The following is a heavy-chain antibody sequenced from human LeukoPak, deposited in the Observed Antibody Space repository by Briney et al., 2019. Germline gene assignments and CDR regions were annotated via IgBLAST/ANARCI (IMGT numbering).Heavy chain of an antibody. CDR3: VRQQRSARDLIDF. CDR2: SLDSGTT. CDR1: GGSISNNDYY. D-gene: IGHD6-25*01. V-gene: IGHV4-39*01. Sequence: SETLSLTCTVSGGSISNNDYYWGWIRQPTGKGLEWIATSLDSGTTYYDSSFKSLINISEDMSKSKFSLTVRSVTAADTALYYCVRQQRSARDLIDFWGQGTLVTVSS. J-gene: IGHJ4*02.